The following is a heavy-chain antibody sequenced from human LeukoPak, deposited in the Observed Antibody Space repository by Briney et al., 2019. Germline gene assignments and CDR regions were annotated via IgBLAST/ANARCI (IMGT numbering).Heavy chain of an antibody. CDR2: ISSSSSYI. CDR3: ARVLSGTGDY. D-gene: IGHD3-3*01. Sequence: GGSLRLSCAASGFTFSSYGMHWVRQAPGKGLEWVSSISSSSSYIYYADSVKGRFTNSRDNAKNSLYLQMNSLRAEDTAVYYCARVLSGTGDYWGQGTLVTVSS. V-gene: IGHV3-21*01. CDR1: GFTFSSYG. J-gene: IGHJ4*02.